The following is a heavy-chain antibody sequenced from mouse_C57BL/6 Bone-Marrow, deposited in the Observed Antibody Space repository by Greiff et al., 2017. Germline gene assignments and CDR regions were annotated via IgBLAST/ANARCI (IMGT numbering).Heavy chain of an antibody. J-gene: IGHJ3*01. Sequence: QVQLQQSGAELVRPGASVTLSCKASGYTFTDYEMHWVKQTPVHGLEWIGAIDPETGGTAYNQKFKGKAILTADKSSSTAYMELRILTSEDSAVYYCTRYYDDDDWGQGTLVTVSA. CDR3: TRYYDDDD. CDR1: GYTFTDYE. V-gene: IGHV1-15*01. D-gene: IGHD2-4*01. CDR2: IDPETGGT.